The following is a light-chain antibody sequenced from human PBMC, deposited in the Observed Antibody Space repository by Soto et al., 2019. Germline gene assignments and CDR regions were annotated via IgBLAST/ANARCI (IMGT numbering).Light chain of an antibody. V-gene: IGKV1-17*01. Sequence: DIQMTQSPSSLSASVGDRVTITCRASQDIRNDLDWFQQKPAKAPERLIYEASNMQSGVPSRFSGSGSGTEFTLTISSLQAEDCGTYFCLQNSNYPCTFGQGTKVEIK. CDR2: EAS. J-gene: IGKJ1*01. CDR3: LQNSNYPCT. CDR1: QDIRND.